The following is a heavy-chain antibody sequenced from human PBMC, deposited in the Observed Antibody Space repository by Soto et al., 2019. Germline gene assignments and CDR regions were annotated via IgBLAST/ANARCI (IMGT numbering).Heavy chain of an antibody. V-gene: IGHV1-69*06. Sequence: GASVKVSCKASGGTFSSYAISWVRQAPGQGLEWMGGIIPIFGTANYAQKFQGRVTITADKSTSTAYMELSSLRAEDTAVYYCARDLADVHGSGSYFTVYYYGMDVWGQGTTVTVSS. CDR3: ARDLADVHGSGSYFTVYYYGMDV. D-gene: IGHD3-10*01. J-gene: IGHJ6*02. CDR2: IIPIFGTA. CDR1: GGTFSSYA.